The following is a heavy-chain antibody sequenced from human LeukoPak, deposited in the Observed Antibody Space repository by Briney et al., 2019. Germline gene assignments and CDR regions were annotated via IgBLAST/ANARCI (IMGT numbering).Heavy chain of an antibody. Sequence: GGSLRLSCAASGFTFDDYAMHWVRQAPGKGLEWVSGISWNSGSIGYADSVKGRFTISRDNAKNSLYLQMNSLRAEDTALYYCAKDISYYDSSGYECWGQGTLVTASS. CDR1: GFTFDDYA. J-gene: IGHJ4*02. CDR3: AKDISYYDSSGYEC. CDR2: ISWNSGSI. V-gene: IGHV3-9*01. D-gene: IGHD3-22*01.